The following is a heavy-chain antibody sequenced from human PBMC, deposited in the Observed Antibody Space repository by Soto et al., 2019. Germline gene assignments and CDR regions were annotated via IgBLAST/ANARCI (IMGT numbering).Heavy chain of an antibody. V-gene: IGHV5-51*01. D-gene: IGHD2-2*01. CDR3: ARHYPQLQDAYAI. CDR1: GYSFTSYW. J-gene: IGHJ3*02. CDR2: IYPGDSDT. Sequence: GESLKISCKGSGYSFTSYWIGWVRQMPGKGLEWMGIIYPGDSDTRYSPSFQGQVTISADKSISTAYLQWSSLKASDTAMYYCARHYPQLQDAYAIWGQGTMVTVSS.